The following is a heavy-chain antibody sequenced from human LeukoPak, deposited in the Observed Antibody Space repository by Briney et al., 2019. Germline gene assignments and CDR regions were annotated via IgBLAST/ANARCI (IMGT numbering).Heavy chain of an antibody. Sequence: ASVKVSCKASVYTFTGYYMHWVRQAPGQGLEWMGWINPNSGGTNYAQKFQGRVTMTRDTSISTAYMELSRLRSDDTAVYYCARDLSLPYCSGGSCYSDAFDIWGQGTMVTVSS. CDR1: VYTFTGYY. D-gene: IGHD2-15*01. V-gene: IGHV1-2*02. J-gene: IGHJ3*02. CDR2: INPNSGGT. CDR3: ARDLSLPYCSGGSCYSDAFDI.